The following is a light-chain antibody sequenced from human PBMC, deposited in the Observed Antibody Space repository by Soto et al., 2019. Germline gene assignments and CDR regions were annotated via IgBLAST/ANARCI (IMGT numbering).Light chain of an antibody. CDR2: AAS. V-gene: IGKV1-39*01. CDR3: RQSYSTPIT. J-gene: IGKJ5*01. Sequence: DIQMTQSPSSLSASVGDRVTITCRASQSISSYLNWYQQKPGKAPKLLIYAASSLQSGVPSRFSGSGSGTDFTLTISSLQPEYFATYYCRQSYSTPITVGQGTRLEIK. CDR1: QSISSY.